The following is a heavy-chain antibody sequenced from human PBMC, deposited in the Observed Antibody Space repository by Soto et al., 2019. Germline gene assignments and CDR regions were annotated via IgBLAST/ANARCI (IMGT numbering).Heavy chain of an antibody. Sequence: GGPLRLSCAASGFTFSDYYMSCIRQAPGKGLEWVSYISSSGSTIYYADSVKGRFTISKDNAKNSLYLQMNSLRAEHTAVYYCARDKDVVVPAAIVDYYYYGMDVWGQGTTVTVSS. V-gene: IGHV3-11*01. CDR1: GFTFSDYY. CDR2: ISSSGSTI. D-gene: IGHD2-2*01. J-gene: IGHJ6*02. CDR3: ARDKDVVVPAAIVDYYYYGMDV.